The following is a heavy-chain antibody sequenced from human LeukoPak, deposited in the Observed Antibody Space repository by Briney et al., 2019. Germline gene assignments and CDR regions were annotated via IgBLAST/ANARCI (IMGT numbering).Heavy chain of an antibody. J-gene: IGHJ6*03. CDR2: IYSGGYT. V-gene: IGHV3-53*01. CDR1: GFTVSSNF. D-gene: IGHD1/OR15-1a*01. Sequence: GGSLRLSCAASGFTVSSNFMSRVRQAPGKGLEWVSVIYSGGYTVYADSVKGRFTISRDNSKNTVYLQMNSLRANDKAVYYCARDGYGNNYMDVWGKGTTVTVSS. CDR3: ARDGYGNNYMDV.